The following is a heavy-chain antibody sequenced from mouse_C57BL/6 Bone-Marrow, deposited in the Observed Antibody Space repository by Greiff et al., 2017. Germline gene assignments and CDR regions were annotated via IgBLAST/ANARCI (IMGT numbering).Heavy chain of an antibody. V-gene: IGHV1-58*01. J-gene: IGHJ2*01. D-gene: IGHD1-1*01. CDR3: AREDYYGSSPYYFDY. Sequence: VQLQQSGAELVRPGSSVKMSCKTSGYTFTSYGINWVKQRPGQGLEWIGYISIGNGYTEYNEKFKGKATLTSDTSSSTAYMQLSSLTSEDSAIYFCAREDYYGSSPYYFDYWGQGTTLTVAS. CDR1: GYTFTSYG. CDR2: ISIGNGYT.